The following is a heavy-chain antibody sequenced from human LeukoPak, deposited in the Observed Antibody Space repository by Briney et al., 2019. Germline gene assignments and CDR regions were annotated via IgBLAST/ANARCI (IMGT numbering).Heavy chain of an antibody. D-gene: IGHD6-19*01. Sequence: SETLSLTCAVYGGSFSGYYWSWIRQPPGKGLEWIGEINHSGSTNYNPSLKSRVTVSVDTSKNQFSLRLTSVTAADTAVYYCARSGSSGPPPLWGQGTMVTVSS. V-gene: IGHV4-34*01. CDR3: ARSGSSGPPPL. CDR1: GGSFSGYY. J-gene: IGHJ3*01. CDR2: INHSGST.